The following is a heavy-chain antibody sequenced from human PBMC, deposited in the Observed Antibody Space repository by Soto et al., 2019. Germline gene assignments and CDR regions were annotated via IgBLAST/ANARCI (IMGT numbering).Heavy chain of an antibody. CDR3: GRGYDSSIYNADY. D-gene: IGHD2-2*01. V-gene: IGHV3-23*01. J-gene: IGHJ4*02. CDR2: ISGSGGIK. Sequence: HPWGSLRLSCAASGFTFSSYAMSWVRQAPGKGLEWVSAISGSGGIKYYADSVKGRFTISRDNSKNTLYLQMNSLRAEDTAVYYSGRGYDSSIYNADYLGQGTPVTVSS. CDR1: GFTFSSYA.